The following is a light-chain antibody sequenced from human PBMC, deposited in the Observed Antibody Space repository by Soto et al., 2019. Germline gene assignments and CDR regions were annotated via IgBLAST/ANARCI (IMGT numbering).Light chain of an antibody. J-gene: IGKJ3*01. CDR2: PAY. CDR1: QSISSY. V-gene: IGKV1-39*01. Sequence: DIQMTQSPSSLSASVGDRVTITCRASQSISSYLNWYQQKPGKAPKLLIYPAYSLQSGVPSRFTGSGSVTDFARTIRSLQPAAFALYYCQQSSISALPFCHPTKVPIK. CDR3: QQSSISALP.